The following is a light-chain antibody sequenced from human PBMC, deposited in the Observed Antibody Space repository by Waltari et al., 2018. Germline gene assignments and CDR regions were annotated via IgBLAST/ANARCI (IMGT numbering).Light chain of an antibody. CDR2: DVS. CDR3: SSYTRGRTYV. CDR1: STDIGAHDF. Sequence: QSALTQPASVSGSPGQSIAISCSGSSTDIGAHDFVSWYQQHPGKAPKLIIFDVSSRPSGISDRFSGSKFGNTASLTISGLQAEDEADYFCSSYTRGRTYVFGSGTKVTVL. J-gene: IGLJ1*01. V-gene: IGLV2-14*03.